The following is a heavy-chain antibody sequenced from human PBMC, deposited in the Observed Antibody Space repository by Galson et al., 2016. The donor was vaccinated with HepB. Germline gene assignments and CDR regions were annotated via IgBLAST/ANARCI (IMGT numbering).Heavy chain of an antibody. CDR2: INPSGGGI. CDR1: GYTFTSYF. V-gene: IGHV1-46*01. D-gene: IGHD3-16*01. J-gene: IGHJ4*02. CDR3: ARNLGEAGSDH. Sequence: SVKVSCKASGYTFTSYFIHWVRQAPGQGLEWMGVINPSGGGISYAQKFQGRVTVTRDTSTTTVYMELSTLRPEDTAVYYCARNLGEAGSDHWGRGTLVIVSS.